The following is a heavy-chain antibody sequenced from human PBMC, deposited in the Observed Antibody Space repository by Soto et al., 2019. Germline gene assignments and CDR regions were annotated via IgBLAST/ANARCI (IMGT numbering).Heavy chain of an antibody. CDR1: GGSISSSSYF. CDR3: ARRAYSSGWRYFDY. D-gene: IGHD6-19*01. Sequence: SETLSVTCTVAGGSISSSSYFWGWIRQPPGKGLEWIGSIYYSGNTYYNPSLKSRVTISVDTSKNQFSLKLSSVTAADTAVYYCARRAYSSGWRYFDYWGQGALVTV. CDR2: IYYSGNT. J-gene: IGHJ4*02. V-gene: IGHV4-39*01.